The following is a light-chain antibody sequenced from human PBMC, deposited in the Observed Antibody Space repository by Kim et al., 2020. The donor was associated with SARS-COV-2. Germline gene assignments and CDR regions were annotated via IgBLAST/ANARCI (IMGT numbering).Light chain of an antibody. J-gene: IGKJ4*01. CDR2: GVS. Sequence: EIVLTQSPGTLSLSPGERATLSCRASQSVSNNFLAWYQHKPGQAPRLLICGVSIRATDTPDRFSGSGSGTDFTLTISRLQPEDFGVYYCQQFATSLSFGGGTKVDIK. V-gene: IGKV3-20*01. CDR3: QQFATSLS. CDR1: QSVSNNF.